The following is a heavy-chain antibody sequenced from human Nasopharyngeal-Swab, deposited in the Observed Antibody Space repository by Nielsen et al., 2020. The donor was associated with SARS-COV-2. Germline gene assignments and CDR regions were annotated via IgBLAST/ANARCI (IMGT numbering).Heavy chain of an antibody. CDR1: GFTFSSYA. Sequence: GGSLRLSCAASGFTFSSYAMSWVRQAPGKGLEWVSAISGSGGSTYYADSVKGRFTISRDNSKTTLYLQMNSLRAEDTAVYYCAKAYLVAAAGTMGYWGQGTLVTVSS. CDR2: ISGSGGST. D-gene: IGHD6-13*01. V-gene: IGHV3-23*01. CDR3: AKAYLVAAAGTMGY. J-gene: IGHJ4*02.